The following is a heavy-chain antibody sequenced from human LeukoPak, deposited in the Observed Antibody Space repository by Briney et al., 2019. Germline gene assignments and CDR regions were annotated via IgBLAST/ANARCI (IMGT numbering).Heavy chain of an antibody. CDR2: INAGNHNT. CDR1: GYTFTSYA. J-gene: IGHJ4*02. D-gene: IGHD6-13*01. Sequence: GASVKVSCKASGYTFTSYAMHWVRQAPGQRLEWMGWINAGNHNTKYSQKFQGRVTITRDTSASTAYMELSSLRSEDTAVYYCASTGYSSSWYGVFDCWGQGTLVTVSS. CDR3: ASTGYSSSWYGVFDC. V-gene: IGHV1-3*01.